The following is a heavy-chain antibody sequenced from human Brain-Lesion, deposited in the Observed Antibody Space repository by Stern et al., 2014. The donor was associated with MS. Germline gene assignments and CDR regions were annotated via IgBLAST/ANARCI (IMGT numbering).Heavy chain of an antibody. Sequence: QVQLQQWGTGLLMPSETLSLTCAVSGGSFSGYYWTWIRQPPGKGLEWIGEINHSGSRSYNPSLKSRIPISVDMSKRQFPLKLSTVTAADTAVYYCARGGIFDPWGQGTLVTVSS. J-gene: IGHJ5*02. V-gene: IGHV4-34*01. CDR2: INHSGSR. CDR1: GGSFSGYY. CDR3: ARGGIFDP. D-gene: IGHD2-15*01.